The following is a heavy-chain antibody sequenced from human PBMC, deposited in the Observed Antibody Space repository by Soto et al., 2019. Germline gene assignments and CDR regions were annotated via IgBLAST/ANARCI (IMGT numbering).Heavy chain of an antibody. CDR1: GFTFSSYG. CDR2: IWYDGSNK. Sequence: GGSLRLSCAASGFTFSSYGMHWVRLAPGKGLEWVAVIWYDGSNKYYADSVKGRFTISRDNSKNTLYLQMNSLRAEDTAVYYCARGPSYYFDYWGQXXLVTVSS. D-gene: IGHD6-6*01. J-gene: IGHJ4*02. CDR3: ARGPSYYFDY. V-gene: IGHV3-33*01.